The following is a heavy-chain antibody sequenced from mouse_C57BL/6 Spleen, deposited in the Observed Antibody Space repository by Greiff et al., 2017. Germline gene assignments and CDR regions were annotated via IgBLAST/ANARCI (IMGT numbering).Heavy chain of an antibody. CDR1: GFTFSDYG. Sequence: EVKVVESGGGLVKPGGSLKLSCAASGFTFSDYGMHWVRQAPEKGLEWVAYISSGSSTIYYADTVKGRFTISRDNAKNTLFLQMTSLRSEDTAMYYCARPRNYNAMDYWGQGTSVTVSS. CDR2: ISSGSSTI. CDR3: ARPRNYNAMDY. V-gene: IGHV5-17*01. D-gene: IGHD2-1*01. J-gene: IGHJ4*01.